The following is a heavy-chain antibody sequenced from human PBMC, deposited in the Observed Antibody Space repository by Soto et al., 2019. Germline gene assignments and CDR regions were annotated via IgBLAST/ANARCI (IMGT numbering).Heavy chain of an antibody. Sequence: AVKVSCKASGGTFSSFGISWVRQAPGQGLEWMGGIIPVFGRPNYAQRFRGRLTITADESTNTSYMELIDLTSEDTAVYYCAREASGYDFWGQGTKVTVSS. D-gene: IGHD5-12*01. CDR1: GGTFSSFG. CDR2: IIPVFGRP. J-gene: IGHJ1*01. V-gene: IGHV1-69*13. CDR3: AREASGYDF.